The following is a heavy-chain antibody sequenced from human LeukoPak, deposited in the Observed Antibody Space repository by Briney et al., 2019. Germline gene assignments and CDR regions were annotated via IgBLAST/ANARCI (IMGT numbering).Heavy chain of an antibody. CDR3: ARRITIFGVVINWYFDL. V-gene: IGHV4-39*01. J-gene: IGHJ2*01. Sequence: SETLSLTCTVSGGSISSSSYYWGWIRQPPGKGLEWIGSIYYSGSTYYNPSLKSRVTISVDTSKNQFSLKLSSVTAAGTAVNYCARRITIFGVVINWYFDLWGRGILVTVSS. CDR2: IYYSGST. CDR1: GGSISSSSYY. D-gene: IGHD3-3*01.